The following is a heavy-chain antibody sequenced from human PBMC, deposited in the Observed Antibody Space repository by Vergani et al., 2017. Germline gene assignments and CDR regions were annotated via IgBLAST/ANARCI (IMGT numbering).Heavy chain of an antibody. CDR2: IYYSGST. CDR1: GGSISSYY. J-gene: IGHJ6*03. CDR3: ARVVVKRFFGPPYYMDV. V-gene: IGHV4-59*01. Sequence: QVQLQESGPGLVKPSETLSLTCTVSGGSISSYYWSWIRQPPGKGLEWIGYIYYSGSTNYNPSLKSRVTISVETSKNQFSLKLSSVTAADTAVYYCARVVVKRFFGPPYYMDVWGKGTTVTVSS. D-gene: IGHD2-21*01.